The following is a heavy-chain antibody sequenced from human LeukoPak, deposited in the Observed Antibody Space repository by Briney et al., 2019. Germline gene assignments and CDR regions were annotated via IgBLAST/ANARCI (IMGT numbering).Heavy chain of an antibody. CDR2: INHSGST. J-gene: IGHJ5*02. Sequence: SETLCLTCAVYGGSFSGYYWSWIRQPPGKGLEWTGEINHSGSTNYNPSLKSRVTISVDTSKNQFSLKLSSVTAADTAVYYCARGRDSSGYNWFDPWGQGTLVTASS. CDR1: GGSFSGYY. D-gene: IGHD3-22*01. CDR3: ARGRDSSGYNWFDP. V-gene: IGHV4-34*01.